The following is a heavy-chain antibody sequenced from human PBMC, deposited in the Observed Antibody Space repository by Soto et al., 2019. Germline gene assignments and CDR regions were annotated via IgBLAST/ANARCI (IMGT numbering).Heavy chain of an antibody. Sequence: PXGSLRLSCAASGFTFSSYSMTWVRQAPGKGLEWVSTIGDSGNSTYSADSVKGRFTISRDNSKNTLYLQMNSLRAEDTAVYYCARDRYGDPLWGQEDFDDWGQGTLVTVSS. D-gene: IGHD4-17*01. CDR2: IGDSGNST. J-gene: IGHJ4*02. CDR3: ARDRYGDPLWGQEDFDD. CDR1: GFTFSSYS. V-gene: IGHV3-23*01.